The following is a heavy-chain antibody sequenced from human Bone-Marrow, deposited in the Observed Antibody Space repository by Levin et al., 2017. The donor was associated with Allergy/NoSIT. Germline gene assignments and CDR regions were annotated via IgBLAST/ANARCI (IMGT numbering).Heavy chain of an antibody. J-gene: IGHJ3*02. CDR1: GFSLSTSGMR. Sequence: QTLSLTCTFSGFSLSTSGMRINWIRQPPGKALEWLARIDWDDAKVYNTSLKTRLTISKDPSKNQVVLTMTNMDPVDTATFYCARARGAGATTDIFDIWGQGTVVTVSS. D-gene: IGHD2/OR15-2a*01. V-gene: IGHV2-70*04. CDR3: ARARGAGATTDIFDI. CDR2: IDWDDAK.